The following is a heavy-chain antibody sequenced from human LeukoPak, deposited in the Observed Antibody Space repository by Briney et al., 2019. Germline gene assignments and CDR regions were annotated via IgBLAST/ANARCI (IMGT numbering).Heavy chain of an antibody. Sequence: SETLSLTCTVSGGSVSTSSYYWGWIRQPPGKGLEWIGNIYYSGSTYYNPSLKSRLAISVDTSKNQFSLKLSSVTATDTADYYCARRLAGATGFDYWGQGTLVTVSS. CDR2: IYYSGST. CDR3: ARRLAGATGFDY. J-gene: IGHJ4*02. CDR1: GGSVSTSSYY. D-gene: IGHD1-26*01. V-gene: IGHV4-39*01.